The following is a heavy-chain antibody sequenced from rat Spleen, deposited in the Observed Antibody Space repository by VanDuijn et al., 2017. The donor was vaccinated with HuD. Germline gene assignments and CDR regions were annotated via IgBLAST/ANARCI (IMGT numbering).Heavy chain of an antibody. CDR3: TTDNWGY. CDR2: ITYDGGSA. Sequence: EVQLVESGGGLVQPGRSMKLSCAASGFTFSNYGMAWVRQTPKKGLDWVAYITYDGGSAYYRDSVKGRFTISRDDAKSTLYLQMDSLRSEDTATFYCTTDNWGYWGQGVMVTVSS. V-gene: IGHV5-20*01. CDR1: GFTFSNYG. D-gene: IGHD4-3*01. J-gene: IGHJ2*01.